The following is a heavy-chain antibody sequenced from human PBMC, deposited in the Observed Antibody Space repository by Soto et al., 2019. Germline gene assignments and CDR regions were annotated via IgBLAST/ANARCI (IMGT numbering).Heavy chain of an antibody. J-gene: IGHJ4*02. D-gene: IGHD4-17*01. V-gene: IGHV1-2*02. Sequence: ASVKVSCKASGYTFTGYYMHWMRQAPGQGLEWMGWINPDSGDTKHAQKFQGRVTMTRDTSISTAYMELSSLRSDDTAVYYCARAGGPVDYSDYVGTHYFDYWGQGALVTVSS. CDR2: INPDSGDT. CDR1: GYTFTGYY. CDR3: ARAGGPVDYSDYVGTHYFDY.